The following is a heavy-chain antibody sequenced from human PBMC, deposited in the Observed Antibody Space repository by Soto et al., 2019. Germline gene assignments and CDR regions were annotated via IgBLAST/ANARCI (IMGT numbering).Heavy chain of an antibody. Sequence: GGSLRLSCAGSGFTFRNYAMTWVRQSPGRGLEWVSYITSGGTIYYADSVKGRFTISRDNAKNSLFLQMNSLRAEDTAVYYCARVMYATWSSFDYWGQGTLVTVSS. D-gene: IGHD2-8*01. CDR3: ARVMYATWSSFDY. V-gene: IGHV3-48*03. CDR2: ITSGGTI. J-gene: IGHJ4*02. CDR1: GFTFRNYA.